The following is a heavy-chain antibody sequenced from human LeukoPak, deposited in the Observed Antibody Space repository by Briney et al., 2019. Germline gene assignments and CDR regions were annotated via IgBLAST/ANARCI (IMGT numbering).Heavy chain of an antibody. J-gene: IGHJ4*02. Sequence: PSETLSLTCTVSGGSISSTSYYYSWIRQAAGKGLEWIGRIYTSGTTTYNPSLKSRVTISLDTSKNQVSLKLSSVTAADTAVYYCARQNRRGYSASDYWGQGTLVTVSS. D-gene: IGHD5-12*01. CDR3: ARQNRRGYSASDY. V-gene: IGHV4-61*02. CDR1: GGSISSTSYY. CDR2: IYTSGTT.